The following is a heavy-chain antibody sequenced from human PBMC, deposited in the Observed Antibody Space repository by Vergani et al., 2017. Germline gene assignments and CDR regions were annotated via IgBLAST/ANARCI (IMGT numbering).Heavy chain of an antibody. Sequence: QVQLQESGPGLVKPSQTLSLTCTVSGGSIRSGGYYWSWIRQSPGKGLEWIGCIYYSGSTFYNPSLKSRVTISVDTSKNLFSLKLSSVTAADTAVYYCARVSNQGNWFYPWGQGTLVTVSS. CDR2: IYYSGST. V-gene: IGHV4-31*03. CDR1: GGSIRSGGYY. D-gene: IGHD4-11*01. CDR3: ARVSNQGNWFYP. J-gene: IGHJ5*02.